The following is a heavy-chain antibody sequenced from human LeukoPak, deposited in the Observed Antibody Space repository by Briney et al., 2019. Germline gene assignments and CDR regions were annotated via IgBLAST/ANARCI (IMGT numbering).Heavy chain of an antibody. D-gene: IGHD6-13*01. CDR1: GFTVSSNY. Sequence: GGSLRLSCAASGFTVSSNYMSWVRQAPGKGLEWVSAISGSGGSTYYADSVKGRFTISRDNSKNTLYLQMNSLRAEDTAVYYCAKDRIAAAGTGGDAFDIWGQGTMVTVSS. V-gene: IGHV3-23*01. CDR3: AKDRIAAAGTGGDAFDI. CDR2: ISGSGGST. J-gene: IGHJ3*02.